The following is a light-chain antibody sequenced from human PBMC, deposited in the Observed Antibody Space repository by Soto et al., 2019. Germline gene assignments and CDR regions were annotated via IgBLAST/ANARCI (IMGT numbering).Light chain of an antibody. CDR2: KAS. V-gene: IGKV1-5*03. CDR1: QSISSW. J-gene: IGKJ1*01. CDR3: QQYNSYPGWT. Sequence: DIQMTQSPSTLSASVGDRVTITCRASQSISSWLAWYQQKPGKAPKLLIYKASSLESGVPSRFSGSGSGTEFPLTISSLQPDDFATYYCQQYNSYPGWTFGQGTKVEIK.